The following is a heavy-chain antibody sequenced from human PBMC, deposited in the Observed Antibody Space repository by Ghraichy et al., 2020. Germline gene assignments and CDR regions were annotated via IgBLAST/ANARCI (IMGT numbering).Heavy chain of an antibody. CDR1: GFTFSNYG. D-gene: IGHD1-26*01. CDR3: ATERGSTGAFDY. CDR2: IWSDGCSK. J-gene: IGHJ4*02. Sequence: GGSLRLSCAASGFTFSNYGMHWVRQAPGKGLKWVAIIWSDGCSKYYADSVKGRFTISRDNSMNTLYLQMNSLRAEDTAVYYCATERGSTGAFDYWGQGTLVTVSS. V-gene: IGHV3-33*01.